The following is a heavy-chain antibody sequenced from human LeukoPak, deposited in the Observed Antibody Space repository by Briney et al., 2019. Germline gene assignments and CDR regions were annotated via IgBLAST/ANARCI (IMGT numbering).Heavy chain of an antibody. CDR2: ISYDGNNK. CDR3: ARAPKSGFIYGGGAFDI. CDR1: GFTFSSCA. Sequence: GRSLRLSCAASGFTFSSCAMHWVRQAPGKGPEWVAVISYDGNNKYYADSVKGRFIISRDNSKNTLYLQMNSLRVEDTAMYFCARAPKSGFIYGGGAFDIWGQGTMVAVSS. V-gene: IGHV3-30-3*01. J-gene: IGHJ3*02. D-gene: IGHD3-3*02.